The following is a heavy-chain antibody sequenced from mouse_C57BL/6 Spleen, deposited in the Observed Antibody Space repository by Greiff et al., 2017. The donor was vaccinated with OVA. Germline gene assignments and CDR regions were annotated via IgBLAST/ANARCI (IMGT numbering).Heavy chain of an antibody. V-gene: IGHV1-12*01. CDR1: GYTFTSYN. J-gene: IGHJ1*03. CDR3: ARSTTVVLHWYFDV. D-gene: IGHD1-1*01. Sequence: QVQLKESGAELVRPGASVKMSCKASGYTFTSYNMHWVKQTPRQGLEWIGAIYPGNGDTSYNQKFKGKATLTVDKSSSTAYMQLSSLTSEDSAVYFCARSTTVVLHWYFDVWGTGTTVTVSS. CDR2: IYPGNGDT.